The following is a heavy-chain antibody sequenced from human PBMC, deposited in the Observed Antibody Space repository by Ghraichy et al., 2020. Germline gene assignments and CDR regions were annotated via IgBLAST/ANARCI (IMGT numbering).Heavy chain of an antibody. V-gene: IGHV1-69*13. J-gene: IGHJ3*02. Sequence: SVKVSCKASGGTFSSYAISWVRQAPGQGLEWMGGIIPIFGTANYAQKFQGRVTITADESTSTAYMELSSLRSEDTAVYYCARVYLAVGATTGGAFDIWGQGTMVTVSS. CDR2: IIPIFGTA. CDR3: ARVYLAVGATTGGAFDI. D-gene: IGHD1-26*01. CDR1: GGTFSSYA.